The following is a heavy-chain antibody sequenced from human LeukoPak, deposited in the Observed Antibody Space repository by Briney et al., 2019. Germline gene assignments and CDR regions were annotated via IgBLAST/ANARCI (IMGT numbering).Heavy chain of an antibody. V-gene: IGHV3-74*01. D-gene: IGHD3-22*01. J-gene: IGHJ4*02. CDR1: GFTFSSYW. CDR3: ARDGTYYYDSSGYPDY. CDR2: INSDGSST. Sequence: GGSLRLSCAASGFTFSSYWMHWVRQAPGKGLVWVSRINSDGSSTSYADSAKGRFTISRDNAKNTLYLQMNSLRAEDTAVYCCARDGTYYYDSSGYPDYWGQGTLVTVSS.